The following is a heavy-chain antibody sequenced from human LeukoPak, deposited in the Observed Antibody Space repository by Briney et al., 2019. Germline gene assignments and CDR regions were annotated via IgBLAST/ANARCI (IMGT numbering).Heavy chain of an antibody. D-gene: IGHD3-10*01. J-gene: IGHJ4*02. CDR2: ISVSGNKT. CDR3: AKLKRVGIAPFDD. V-gene: IGHV3-23*01. CDR1: GFTFGHFA. Sequence: GGSLRLSCAASGFTFGHFAMSWVRQAPGKGLHWVSTISVSGNKTYDADSVKGRFTISRDNSKNTLYLQMTGLRADDTAVYYCAKLKRVGIAPFDDWGQGTLVTVSS.